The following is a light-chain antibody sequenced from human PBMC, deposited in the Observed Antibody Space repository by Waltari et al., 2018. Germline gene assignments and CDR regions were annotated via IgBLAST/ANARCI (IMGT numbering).Light chain of an antibody. Sequence: QSALTQPPAASGSPGQSVTISCTGTGSDVGKYDYVSWYQQHPGKAPKLMIYVLSKRPSGVRDSVPGSKCGNTASLTGSGLQAEDEAEYYCSSYAGSHYWVFGGGTKLTVL. CDR1: GSDVGKYDY. CDR3: SSYAGSHYWV. CDR2: VLS. V-gene: IGLV2-8*01. J-gene: IGLJ3*02.